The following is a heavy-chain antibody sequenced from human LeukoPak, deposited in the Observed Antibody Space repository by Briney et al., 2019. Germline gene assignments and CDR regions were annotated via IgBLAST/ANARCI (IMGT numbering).Heavy chain of an antibody. CDR3: ARKSTAARLVDY. CDR2: ISGSGGRT. Sequence: GGSLRLSCAASGFIFSSCAMSWVREAPGEGLEWVSAISGSGGRTYYADSVKGRFTISRDNSKNTLYLQMNSLRAEDTAVYYCARKSTAARLVDYWGQGTLVTVSS. CDR1: GFIFSSCA. V-gene: IGHV3-23*01. J-gene: IGHJ4*02. D-gene: IGHD6-13*01.